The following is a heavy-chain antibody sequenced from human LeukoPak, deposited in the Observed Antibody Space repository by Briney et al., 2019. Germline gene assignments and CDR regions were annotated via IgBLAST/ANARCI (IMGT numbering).Heavy chain of an antibody. J-gene: IGHJ6*02. CDR1: GFTFSSYA. CDR2: ISGSGGST. Sequence: PGGSLRLSCAASGFTFSSYAMSWVRQAPGKGLEWVSAISGSGGSTYYADSVKGRFTISRDNSKNTLYLQMNSLRAEDTAVYYCAEDQGPLTKRITIFGVVTPGGMDVWGQGTTVTVSS. V-gene: IGHV3-23*01. CDR3: AEDQGPLTKRITIFGVVTPGGMDV. D-gene: IGHD3-3*01.